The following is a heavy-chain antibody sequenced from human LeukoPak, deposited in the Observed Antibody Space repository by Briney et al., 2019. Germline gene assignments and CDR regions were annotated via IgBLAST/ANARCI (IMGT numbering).Heavy chain of an antibody. Sequence: GGSLRLSCAASGISFSNYWMSWVRQAPGKGLEWVANIKEDGSEKNYVDSVKGRFTISRDNAKNSLYLQMYSLRAEDTAVYYCARKDSSPRTFDYWGQGTLVTVSS. D-gene: IGHD3-22*01. CDR3: ARKDSSPRTFDY. CDR2: IKEDGSEK. V-gene: IGHV3-7*01. J-gene: IGHJ4*02. CDR1: GISFSNYW.